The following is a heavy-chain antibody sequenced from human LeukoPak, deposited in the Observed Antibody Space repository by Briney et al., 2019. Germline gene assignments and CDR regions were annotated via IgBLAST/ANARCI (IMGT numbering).Heavy chain of an antibody. V-gene: IGHV4-31*03. CDR2: IYYSGST. J-gene: IGHJ6*02. CDR3: ASYYYDSSGYWPFWYYGMDV. Sequence: PSETLSLTCTVSGGSISSGGYYWSWVRQHPGKGLEWIGCIYYSGSTYYNPSLKSRVTISVDTSKNQFSLKLSSVTAADTAVYYCASYYYDSSGYWPFWYYGMDVWGQGTTVTVSS. CDR1: GGSISSGGYY. D-gene: IGHD3-22*01.